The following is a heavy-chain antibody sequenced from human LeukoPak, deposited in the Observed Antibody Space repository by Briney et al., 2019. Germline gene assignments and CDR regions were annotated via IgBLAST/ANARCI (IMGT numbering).Heavy chain of an antibody. CDR1: GDSISSSGFF. CDR3: ARVYYGDYVWYFDY. CDR2: IYSSEST. J-gene: IGHJ4*02. D-gene: IGHD4-17*01. V-gene: IGHV4-39*07. Sequence: SETLSLTCSVSGDSISSSGFFWGYIRQPPGKGLEWIGSIYSSESTYYNPSLKSRVTISVDTSENQFSLKLSSVTAADTAVYYCARVYYGDYVWYFDYWGQGTLVTVSS.